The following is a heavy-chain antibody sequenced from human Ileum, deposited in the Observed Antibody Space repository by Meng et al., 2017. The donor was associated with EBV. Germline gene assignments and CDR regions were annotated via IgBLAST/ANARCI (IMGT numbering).Heavy chain of an antibody. V-gene: IGHV3-53*01. J-gene: IGHJ5*01. CDR3: TTLWVTMVRGVFDS. Sequence: EAGGCLIQPGGSLRLSCAASGFTVSSNYISWVRQAPGKGLEWVSVIYSGGSTYYADSVKGRFTISRDNSKNTVSLQMNSLETEDTAVYYCTTLWVTMVRGVFDSWGQGTLVTVSS. CDR1: GFTVSSNY. D-gene: IGHD3-10*01. CDR2: IYSGGST.